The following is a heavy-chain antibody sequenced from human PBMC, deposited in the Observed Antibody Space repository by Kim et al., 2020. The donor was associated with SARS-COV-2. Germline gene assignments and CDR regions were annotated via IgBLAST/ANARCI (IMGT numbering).Heavy chain of an antibody. J-gene: IGHJ4*02. CDR3: ASSRTLYSYGPFDY. Sequence: YAASVKGRFTISRDNSKNTLYLQMNSLRAEDTAVYYCASSRTLYSYGPFDYWGQGTLVTVSS. V-gene: IGHV3-23*01. D-gene: IGHD5-18*01.